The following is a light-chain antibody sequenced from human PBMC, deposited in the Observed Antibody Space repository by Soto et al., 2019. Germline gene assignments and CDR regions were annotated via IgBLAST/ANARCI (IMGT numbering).Light chain of an antibody. J-gene: IGLJ2*01. CDR1: SSDVGGYNY. CDR3: SSYAGSNSVV. CDR2: EVS. Sequence: QSVLTQPPSASGSPGQSVTISCTGTSSDVGGYNYVSWYQQHPGKAPKVMIYEVSKRPSGVPDRFSGSKSGNTASLTVSGLQVEDEADYYCSSYAGSNSVVFGGGTKLTVL. V-gene: IGLV2-8*01.